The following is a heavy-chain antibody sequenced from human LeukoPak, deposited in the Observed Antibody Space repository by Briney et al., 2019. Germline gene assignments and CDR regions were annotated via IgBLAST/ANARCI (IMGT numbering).Heavy chain of an antibody. J-gene: IGHJ3*02. Sequence: SETLSLTCTVSGGSISHYYWNWIRQPPGKGLEWIGYIYYSGSTNYNPSLKSRVTISVDTSKNQFSLKLSSVTAADTAVYYCARGNYDSSGYHAFDIWGQGTMVTVSS. V-gene: IGHV4-59*12. CDR3: ARGNYDSSGYHAFDI. CDR1: GGSISHYY. CDR2: IYYSGST. D-gene: IGHD3-22*01.